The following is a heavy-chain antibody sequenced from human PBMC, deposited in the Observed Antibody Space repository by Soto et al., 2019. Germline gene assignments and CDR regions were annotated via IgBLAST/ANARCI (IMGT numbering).Heavy chain of an antibody. CDR1: GYTFTSYY. D-gene: IGHD6-6*01. CDR3: ARNGPIAARLGWFDP. J-gene: IGHJ5*02. CDR2: INPSGGST. Sequence: ASVKVSCKASGYTFTSYYMHWVRQAPGQGLEWMGIINPSGGSTSYAQKFQGRVTMTRDTSTSTVYMELSSLRSEDTAVYYCARNGPIAARLGWFDPWGQGTLVTV. V-gene: IGHV1-46*01.